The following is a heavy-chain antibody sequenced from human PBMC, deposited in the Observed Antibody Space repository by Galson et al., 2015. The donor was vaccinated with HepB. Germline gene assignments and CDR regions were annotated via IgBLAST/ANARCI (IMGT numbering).Heavy chain of an antibody. J-gene: IGHJ4*02. CDR2: ISWNSGSI. D-gene: IGHD3-16*02. CDR3: ARGAVWGSYRQSQYYFDY. Sequence: SLRLSCAASGFTFDDYAMHWVRQAPGKGLEWVSGISWNSGSIGYADSVKGRFTISRDNAKNSLYLQMNSLRAEDTALYYCARGAVWGSYRQSQYYFDYWGQGTLVTVSS. CDR1: GFTFDDYA. V-gene: IGHV3-9*01.